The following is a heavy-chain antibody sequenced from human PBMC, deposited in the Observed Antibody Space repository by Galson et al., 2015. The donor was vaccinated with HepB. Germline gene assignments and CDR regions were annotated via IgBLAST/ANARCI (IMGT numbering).Heavy chain of an antibody. V-gene: IGHV3-9*01. J-gene: IGHJ1*01. D-gene: IGHD1-26*01. CDR1: GFTFDDYA. Sequence: SLRLSCAASGFTFDDYAMHWVRQAPGKGLEWVSGIRWNSDSVAYADSVKGRFTISRDNAKKSLYLRMNSLRAEDTALYYCAKDIRRKTGIYAASDYWGQGTLVTVSS. CDR2: IRWNSDSV. CDR3: AKDIRRKTGIYAASDY.